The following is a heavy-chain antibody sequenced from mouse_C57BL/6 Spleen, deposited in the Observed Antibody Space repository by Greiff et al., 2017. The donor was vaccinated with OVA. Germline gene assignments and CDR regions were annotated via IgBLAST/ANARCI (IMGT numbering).Heavy chain of an antibody. CDR1: GFTFSDYG. CDR3: ARGGEDYYAMDY. Sequence: EVQLQESGGGLVQPGGSLKLSCAASGFTFSDYGMAWVRQAPRKGPEWVAFISNLAYSIYYADTVTGRFTISRENAKNTLYLEMSSLRSEDTAMYYCARGGEDYYAMDYWGQGTSVTVST. CDR2: ISNLAYSI. J-gene: IGHJ4*01. V-gene: IGHV5-15*01.